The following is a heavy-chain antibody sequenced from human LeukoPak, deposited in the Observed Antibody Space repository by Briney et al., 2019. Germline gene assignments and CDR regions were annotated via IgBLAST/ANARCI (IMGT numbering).Heavy chain of an antibody. Sequence: ASVKVSCKASGGTFSSYAISWVRQAPGQGLEWMGGIIPIFGTANYAQKFQGRVTITADESTSTAYMELSSLRSEDTAVYYCARASLRYFDRLSCLDYWGQGTLVTVSS. CDR3: ARASLRYFDRLSCLDY. V-gene: IGHV1-69*13. J-gene: IGHJ4*02. CDR1: GGTFSSYA. D-gene: IGHD3-9*01. CDR2: IIPIFGTA.